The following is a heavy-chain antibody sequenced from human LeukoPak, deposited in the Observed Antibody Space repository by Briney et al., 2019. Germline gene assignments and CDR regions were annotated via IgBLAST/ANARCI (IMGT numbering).Heavy chain of an antibody. D-gene: IGHD3-10*01. J-gene: IGHJ3*02. Sequence: PGGSLRLSCAASGFTFSNYWMSWVRQAPGKGLEWAANIKDDGSEKYYVDSVKGRFTISRDNAKTSLYLQMNSLRAGDTAMYFCARKRGDIWGQGTMVTVSS. CDR1: GFTFSNYW. CDR2: IKDDGSEK. CDR3: ARKRGDI. V-gene: IGHV3-7*01.